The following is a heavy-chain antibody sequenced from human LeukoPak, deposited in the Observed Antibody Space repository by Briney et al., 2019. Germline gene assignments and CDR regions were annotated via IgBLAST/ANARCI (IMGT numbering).Heavy chain of an antibody. CDR2: IYSGGST. J-gene: IGHJ2*01. CDR1: GFTVSSNY. D-gene: IGHD1-1*01. CDR3: ARAPERTWYSDL. V-gene: IGHV3-66*01. Sequence: GGSLRLSCEASGFTVSSNYMSWVRQAPGKGLEWVSLIYSGGSTYYADSVKGRFTISSDNSKNTLYLQMNSLRVEDTAVYYCARAPERTWYSDLWGRGTLVTVSS.